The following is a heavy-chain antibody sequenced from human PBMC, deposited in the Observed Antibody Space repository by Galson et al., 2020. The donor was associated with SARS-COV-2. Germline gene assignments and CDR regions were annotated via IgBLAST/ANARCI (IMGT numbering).Heavy chain of an antibody. V-gene: IGHV1-18*04. D-gene: IGHD2-15*01. CDR1: GYTFTSYG. J-gene: IGHJ5*02. Sequence: ASVKVSCKASGYTFTSYGISWVRQAPGQALEWMGWNSAYNGNTNYAQKLQGRVTMTPDTSTSTDYMELRSLRSDYTAVYYCARSQLAGVWFDPWGQGTLVTVSS. CDR3: ARSQLAGVWFDP. CDR2: NSAYNGNT.